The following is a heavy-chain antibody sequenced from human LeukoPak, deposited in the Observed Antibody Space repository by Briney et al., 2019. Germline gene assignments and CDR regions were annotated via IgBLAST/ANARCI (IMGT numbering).Heavy chain of an antibody. CDR1: GYTFTSYG. Sequence: ASVKVSCKASGYTFTSYGISWVRQAPGQGLEWMGGIIPIFGTANYAQKFQGRVAITADKSTSTAYMELSSLRSEDTAVYYCARVLMVYGDYVAIDYWGQGTLVTVSS. CDR3: ARVLMVYGDYVAIDY. V-gene: IGHV1-69*06. CDR2: IIPIFGTA. D-gene: IGHD4-17*01. J-gene: IGHJ4*02.